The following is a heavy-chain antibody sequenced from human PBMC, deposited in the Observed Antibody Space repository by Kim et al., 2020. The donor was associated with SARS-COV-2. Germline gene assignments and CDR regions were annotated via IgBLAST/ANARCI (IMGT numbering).Heavy chain of an antibody. CDR3: ARAGDYDISGYYGFFHH. Sequence: GGSLRLSCAASGFTFSNYSMNWVRQAPGEGLEWVSPIHSDESITEYADSVKGRFTISRDNAKNTLYLQMNSLRPEDTAVYYCARAGDYDISGYYGFFHHWGQDARVPLSS. V-gene: IGHV3-74*03. CDR2: IHSDESIT. D-gene: IGHD3-22*01. CDR1: GFTFSNYS. J-gene: IGHJ1*01.